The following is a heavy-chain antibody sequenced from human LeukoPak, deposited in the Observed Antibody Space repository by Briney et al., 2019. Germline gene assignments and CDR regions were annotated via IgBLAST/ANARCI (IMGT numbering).Heavy chain of an antibody. J-gene: IGHJ4*02. V-gene: IGHV3-74*01. Sequence: GGSLTLSRAASGRYWMHWVRQAPGKGLVWVSHINSDGSWTSYADSVKGRFTISKDNAKNTVYLQMSNLRVEDTAVYYCVSFYETYWGRGTLVTVSS. CDR2: INSDGSWT. D-gene: IGHD2/OR15-2a*01. CDR1: GRYW. CDR3: VSFYETY.